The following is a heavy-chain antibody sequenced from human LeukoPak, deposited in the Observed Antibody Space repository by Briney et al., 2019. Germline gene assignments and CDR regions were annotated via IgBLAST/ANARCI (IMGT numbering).Heavy chain of an antibody. D-gene: IGHD3-22*01. J-gene: IGHJ2*01. CDR3: ARLYDTSGYFYWYFDL. CDR2: IYYSGST. CDR1: GGSISRSSYH. V-gene: IGHV4-39*01. Sequence: SETLSLTCTVSGGSISRSSYHWVWTRQPPGKGLEWIGSIYYSGSTYYNPSLKSRVTISVDTSKNQFSLKLSSVTAADTAVYYCARLYDTSGYFYWYFDLWGRGTLVTVSS.